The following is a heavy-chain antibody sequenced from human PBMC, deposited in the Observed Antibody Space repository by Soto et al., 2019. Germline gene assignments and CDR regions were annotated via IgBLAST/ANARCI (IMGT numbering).Heavy chain of an antibody. CDR3: ARTDYSNYAFDY. CDR1: GFTFSSYA. V-gene: IGHV3-30-3*01. D-gene: IGHD4-4*01. CDR2: ISYDGSNK. J-gene: IGHJ4*02. Sequence: GGSLRLSCAASGFTFSSYAMHWVRQAPGKGLEWVAVISYDGSNKYYADSVKGRFTISRDNSKNTLYLQMNSLRAEDTAVYYCARTDYSNYAFDYWGQGTLVTVSS.